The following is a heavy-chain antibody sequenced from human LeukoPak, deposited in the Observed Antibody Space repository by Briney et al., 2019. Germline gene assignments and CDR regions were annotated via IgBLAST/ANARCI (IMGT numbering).Heavy chain of an antibody. V-gene: IGHV1-18*01. CDR3: QRITIFGVVIDFDY. Sequence: GASVKVSCKASGFAFDHYGISWVRQAPGQGLESMGWISVNNGNPHYPKKFQGRVTMTTDTSTSTAYMEVRGLRADDTAVYYCQRITIFGVVIDFDYWGQGTLVAVSS. CDR2: ISVNNGNP. CDR1: GFAFDHYG. J-gene: IGHJ4*02. D-gene: IGHD3-3*01.